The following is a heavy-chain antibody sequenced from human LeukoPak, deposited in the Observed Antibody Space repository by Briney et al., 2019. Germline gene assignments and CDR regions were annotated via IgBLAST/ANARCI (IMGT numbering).Heavy chain of an antibody. J-gene: IGHJ4*02. CDR2: ISGSGDST. CDR1: GFTFSSYA. D-gene: IGHD4-17*01. Sequence: GGSLRLSCAASGFTFSSYAMSWVRQAPGKGLEWVSVISGSGDSTYYADSVKGRFTISRDNSKNTLYLQMNSLRAEDTAVYYCAKAKYGDIDYWGRGTLVSVSS. CDR3: AKAKYGDIDY. V-gene: IGHV3-23*01.